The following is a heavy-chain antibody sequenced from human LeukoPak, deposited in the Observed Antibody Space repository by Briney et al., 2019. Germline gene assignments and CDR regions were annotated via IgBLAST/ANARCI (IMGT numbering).Heavy chain of an antibody. Sequence: ASVKVSCKASGYTFTSYYMHWVRQAPGQGLEGMGIINPSGGSTSYAQKFQGRVAMTRDMSTSTVYMELSSLRSEDTAVYYCARDPQRAYPLLFWEYFDYWGQGTLVTVSS. J-gene: IGHJ4*02. CDR1: GYTFTSYY. D-gene: IGHD2-2*01. CDR3: ARDPQRAYPLLFWEYFDY. V-gene: IGHV1-46*01. CDR2: INPSGGST.